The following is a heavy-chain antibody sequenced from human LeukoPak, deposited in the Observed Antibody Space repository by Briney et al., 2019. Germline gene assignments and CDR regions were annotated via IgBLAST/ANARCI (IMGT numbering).Heavy chain of an antibody. CDR2: IRSKTYGGTT. D-gene: IGHD3-10*01. Sequence: PGGFLRLSCTASGFTFGDYAMSWVRQAPGKGLEWVGFIRSKTYGGTTEYAASVKGRFTISRDDSKNTLYLQMNSLKTEDTAVYYCTTGSGTPYPPYFQHWGQGTLVTVSS. J-gene: IGHJ1*01. V-gene: IGHV3-49*04. CDR1: GFTFGDYA. CDR3: TTGSGTPYPPYFQH.